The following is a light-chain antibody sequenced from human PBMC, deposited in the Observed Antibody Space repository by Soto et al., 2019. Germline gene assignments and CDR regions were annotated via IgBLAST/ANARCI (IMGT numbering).Light chain of an antibody. Sequence: SYELTQPPSVSVAPGQTARITCGGTNIGSKSVHWYQQKPGQAPVLVVYDDSDRPSGIPERFSGSNSGNTATLTISRVEAGDEADYYCQVWDSSSALFGTGTKLTVL. V-gene: IGLV3-21*02. CDR2: DDS. CDR1: NIGSKS. J-gene: IGLJ1*01. CDR3: QVWDSSSAL.